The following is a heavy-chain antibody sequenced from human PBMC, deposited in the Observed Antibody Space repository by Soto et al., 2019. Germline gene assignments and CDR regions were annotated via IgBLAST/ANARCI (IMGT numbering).Heavy chain of an antibody. V-gene: IGHV5-51*01. Sequence: GESLKISCKGSGYSFTSYWIGWVRQMPGKGLEWMGIIYPGDSDTRYSPSFQGQVTISADKSISTAYLQWSSLKASDTAMYYCARGDRWRYNWHDGFHYWGQGTLVTVYS. J-gene: IGHJ1*01. CDR2: IYPGDSDT. CDR1: GYSFTSYW. D-gene: IGHD1-1*01. CDR3: ARGDRWRYNWHDGFHY.